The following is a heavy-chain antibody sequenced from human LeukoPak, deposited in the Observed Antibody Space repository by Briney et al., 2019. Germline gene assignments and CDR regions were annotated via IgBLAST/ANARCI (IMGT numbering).Heavy chain of an antibody. D-gene: IGHD1-26*01. V-gene: IGHV1-18*01. Sequence: GASVKVSCKASGYTFTSYGISWVRQAPGQGLEWMGWISAYNGNTNYAQKLQGRVTMTRDTSISTAYMELSRLRSDDTAVYYCARDFSGSMDVWGKGTTVTISS. CDR3: ARDFSGSMDV. CDR2: ISAYNGNT. J-gene: IGHJ6*03. CDR1: GYTFTSYG.